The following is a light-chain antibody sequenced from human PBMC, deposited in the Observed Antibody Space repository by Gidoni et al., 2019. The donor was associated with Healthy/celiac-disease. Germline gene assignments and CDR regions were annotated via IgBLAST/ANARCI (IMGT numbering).Light chain of an antibody. CDR1: QSVSSY. Sequence: EIVMTQSPATLSVSPGERATLSFRASQSVSSYLAWYQQKPGQAPRLLIYGASTRATGIPARFSGSGSGTEFTLTISSLQSEDFAVYYCQQYNNWPPRTFGQGTKVEIK. V-gene: IGKV3-15*01. J-gene: IGKJ1*01. CDR3: QQYNNWPPRT. CDR2: GAS.